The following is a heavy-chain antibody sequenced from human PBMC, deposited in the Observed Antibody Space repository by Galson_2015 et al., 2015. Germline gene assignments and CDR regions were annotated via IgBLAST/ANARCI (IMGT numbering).Heavy chain of an antibody. CDR3: ARASYYDSSGSYFDY. CDR1: GFTFSSYD. V-gene: IGHV3-13*01. CDR2: IGTAGDT. Sequence: ALRLACAASGFTFSSYDMHWVRQAAGKGLEWVSAIGTAGDTYYPGSVKGRFTISRENAKNSLYLQMNRLRAGDTAVYYCARASYYDSSGSYFDYWGQGTLVTVSS. J-gene: IGHJ4*02. D-gene: IGHD3-22*01.